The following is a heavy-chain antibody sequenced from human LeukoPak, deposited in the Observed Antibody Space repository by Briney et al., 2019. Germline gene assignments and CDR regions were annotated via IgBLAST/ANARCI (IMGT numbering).Heavy chain of an antibody. CDR1: GFTFSSYG. D-gene: IGHD3-22*01. V-gene: IGHV3-30*18. CDR3: AKDRRNYDSSWPLDY. Sequence: GGSLRLSCAASGFTFSSYGMHWVRQAPGKGLEWVAVISYDGSNKYYADSVKGRFTISRDNSKNTLYLQMNSLRAEDTAVYYCAKDRRNYDSSWPLDYWGQGTLVTVSS. CDR2: ISYDGSNK. J-gene: IGHJ4*02.